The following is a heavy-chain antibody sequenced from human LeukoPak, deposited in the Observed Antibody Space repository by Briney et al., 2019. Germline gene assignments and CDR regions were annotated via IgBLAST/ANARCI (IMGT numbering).Heavy chain of an antibody. D-gene: IGHD2-21*02. J-gene: IGHJ4*02. V-gene: IGHV3-21*01. CDR2: ISSSSSYI. CDR1: GFTFSSYS. Sequence: GGSLRLSCAASGFTFSSYSMNWVRQAPGKGLEWVSSISSSSSYIYYADSVRGRFTISRDNAKNSIYLQMNSLRVEDTAVYYCAKDIVGGGDDYWGQGTLVIVSS. CDR3: AKDIVGGGDDY.